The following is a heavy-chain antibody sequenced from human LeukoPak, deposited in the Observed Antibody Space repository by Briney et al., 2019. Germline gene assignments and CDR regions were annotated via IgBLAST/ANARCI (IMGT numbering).Heavy chain of an antibody. CDR3: ARDAKYYSSSWYEYYYYYMDV. CDR1: GYTFTSYG. J-gene: IGHJ6*03. CDR2: ISAYNGNT. Sequence: GASVKVSCKASGYTFTSYGISWVRQAPGQGLEWMGWISAYNGNTNYAQKLQGRVTMTTDTSTSTAYMELRSLRSDDTDVYYCARDAKYYSSSWYEYYYYYMDVWGKGTTVTVSS. V-gene: IGHV1-18*01. D-gene: IGHD6-13*01.